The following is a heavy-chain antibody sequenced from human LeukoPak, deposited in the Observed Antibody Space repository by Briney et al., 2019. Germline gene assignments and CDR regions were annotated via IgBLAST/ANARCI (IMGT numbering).Heavy chain of an antibody. CDR2: IYHSGST. CDR3: ARLRVVPAATYYFDY. D-gene: IGHD2-2*01. V-gene: IGHV4-30-2*01. J-gene: IGHJ4*02. Sequence: SETLSLTCTVSGGSISSGGYYWSWIRQPPGKGLEWIGYIYHSGSTYYNPSLKSRVTISVDRSKNQFSLKLSSVTAADTAVYYCARLRVVPAATYYFDYWGQGTLVTVSS. CDR1: GGSISSGGYY.